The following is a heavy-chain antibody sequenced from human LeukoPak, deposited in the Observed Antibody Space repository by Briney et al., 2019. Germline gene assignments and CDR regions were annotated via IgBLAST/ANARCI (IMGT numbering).Heavy chain of an antibody. V-gene: IGHV3-30*02. CDR1: GFTFSYYG. CDR2: IQFDGSSK. CDR3: AKDSGLERDFYYYYYMDV. D-gene: IGHD1-1*01. Sequence: GGSLRLSCAASGFTFSYYGIHWVRQAPGKGLEWVAFIQFDGSSKYYADSVKGRFTISRDNSKNTLYLQMNSLRAADTAVYCCAKDSGLERDFYYYYYMDVWGKGTTVTVSS. J-gene: IGHJ6*03.